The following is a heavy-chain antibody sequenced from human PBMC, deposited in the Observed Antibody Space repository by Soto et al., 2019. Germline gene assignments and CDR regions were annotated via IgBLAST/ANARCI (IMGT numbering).Heavy chain of an antibody. Sequence: PGGSLKLSCAASGFTFSNAWKSWVRQAPGKGLEWVSRIKNKNDGGTTDYAAPAKGRFTNSRDDSKNTLYLQMNSLKTEDTAVYYCTTEAYFGPAVTRLYHMDVWGKWTTVTVSS. V-gene: IGHV3-15*01. J-gene: IGHJ6*03. D-gene: IGHD4-4*01. CDR3: TTEAYFGPAVTRLYHMDV. CDR2: IKNKNDGGTT. CDR1: GFTFSNAW.